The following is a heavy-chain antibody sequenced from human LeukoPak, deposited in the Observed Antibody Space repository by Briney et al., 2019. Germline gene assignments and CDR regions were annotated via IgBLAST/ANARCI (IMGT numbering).Heavy chain of an antibody. CDR1: GFTFSSYA. D-gene: IGHD4-17*01. Sequence: GGSLRLSCAASGFTFSSYAMHWVRQAPGKGLEYVSAISSNGGSTYYANSVKGRFTISRDNSKNTLYLQMNSLRAEDTAVYYCAKDQYGEAFDIWGPGTMVTVSS. CDR2: ISSNGGST. CDR3: AKDQYGEAFDI. J-gene: IGHJ3*02. V-gene: IGHV3-64*01.